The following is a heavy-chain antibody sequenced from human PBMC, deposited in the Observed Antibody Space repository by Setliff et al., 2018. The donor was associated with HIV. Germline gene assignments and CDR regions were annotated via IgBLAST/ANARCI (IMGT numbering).Heavy chain of an antibody. D-gene: IGHD3-16*01. J-gene: IGHJ6*02. CDR3: ARGGGYYYYGMDV. CDR1: GGSINSYY. V-gene: IGHV4-4*07. Sequence: LSLTCIVSGGSINSYYWSWIRQPAGKGLEWIGRIYTDENTNYNPSLKSRVTMSVDTSKNQFSLILTSATAADTAMYYCARGGGYYYYGMDVWGQGTTVTVSS. CDR2: IYTDENT.